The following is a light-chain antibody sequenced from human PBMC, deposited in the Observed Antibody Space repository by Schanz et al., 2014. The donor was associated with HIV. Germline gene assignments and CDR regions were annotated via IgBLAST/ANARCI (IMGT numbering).Light chain of an antibody. CDR1: SSDVGGYNY. CDR3: GSITATGAWV. V-gene: IGLV2-14*03. CDR2: DDT. Sequence: QSVLTQPASVSGSPGQSITISCTGTSSDVGGYNYVSWYQQHPGKAPKLIIYDDTYRPSEDSDRFSGSKSGNTASLTISGLRDEDEADYYCGSITATGAWVFGGGTKLTVL. J-gene: IGLJ3*02.